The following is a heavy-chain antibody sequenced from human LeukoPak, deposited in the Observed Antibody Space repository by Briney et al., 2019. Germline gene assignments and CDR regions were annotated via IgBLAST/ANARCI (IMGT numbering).Heavy chain of an antibody. V-gene: IGHV3-23*01. J-gene: IGHJ4*02. CDR3: AKDLGSVITPPSLDF. CDR1: GFTFSSYA. Sequence: PGGSLRLSCAASGFTFSSYAMSWVRQAPGKGLEWVSAISGSSGDTYYADSVKGRFTISRDNSKNTLYLQMSSLRAEDTAVYYCAKDLGSVITPPSLDFWGQGTLVTVSS. D-gene: IGHD4-23*01. CDR2: ISGSSGDT.